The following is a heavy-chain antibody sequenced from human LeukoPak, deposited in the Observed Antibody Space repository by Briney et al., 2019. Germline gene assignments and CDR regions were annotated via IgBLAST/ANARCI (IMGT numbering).Heavy chain of an antibody. Sequence: GESLKISCKGSGYSFTSYWIGWVRQMPGKGLEWMGIIYPGDSDTRYSPSFQGQVTISADKSISTAYLQWSSLKASDTAMYYCARQRRSLWFGELAISDAFDIWGQGTMVTVSS. CDR3: ARQRRSLWFGELAISDAFDI. CDR1: GYSFTSYW. V-gene: IGHV5-51*01. J-gene: IGHJ3*02. D-gene: IGHD3-10*01. CDR2: IYPGDSDT.